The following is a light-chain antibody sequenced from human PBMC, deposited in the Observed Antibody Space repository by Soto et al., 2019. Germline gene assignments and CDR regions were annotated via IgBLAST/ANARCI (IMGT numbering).Light chain of an antibody. CDR3: GTWDSSLSIFV. CDR2: END. CDR1: RSNIGNYY. J-gene: IGLJ1*01. Sequence: QSVLTQPPSVSAASGRKVTMSCSGGRSNIGNYYVSWHQQLPGTAPKLLIYENDKRPSGIPDRFSGSKSDTSATLGITGLQTGDEADYYCGTWDSSLSIFVFGTGTKVTVL. V-gene: IGLV1-51*02.